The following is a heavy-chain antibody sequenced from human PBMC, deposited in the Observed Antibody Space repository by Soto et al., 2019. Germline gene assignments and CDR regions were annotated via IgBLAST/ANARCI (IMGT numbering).Heavy chain of an antibody. CDR2: IYYSGST. CDR3: ARDHRGVTSNWFDP. Sequence: SETLSLTCTVSGGSISSYYWSWIRQPPGKGLEWIGYIYYSGSTNYNPSLKSRVTISVDTSKNQFSLKLSSVTAADTAVYYCARDHRGVTSNWFDPWAQGTLVTVSS. CDR1: GGSISSYY. D-gene: IGHD2-21*02. J-gene: IGHJ5*02. V-gene: IGHV4-59*01.